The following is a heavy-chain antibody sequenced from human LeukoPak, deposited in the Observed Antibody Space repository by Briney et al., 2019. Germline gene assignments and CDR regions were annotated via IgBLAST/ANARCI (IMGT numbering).Heavy chain of an antibody. Sequence: GGSLRLSCAASGFTFNTYDMHWVRQASGKGLEWVSSIGTVGDTYYAGSVKGRFTISREDAKRSLYLQMNSLRDEDTAVYYCARDLGSGWYVEVFDYWGQGTLVTVSS. D-gene: IGHD6-19*01. CDR3: ARDLGSGWYVEVFDY. CDR2: IGTVGDT. J-gene: IGHJ4*02. CDR1: GFTFNTYD. V-gene: IGHV3-13*01.